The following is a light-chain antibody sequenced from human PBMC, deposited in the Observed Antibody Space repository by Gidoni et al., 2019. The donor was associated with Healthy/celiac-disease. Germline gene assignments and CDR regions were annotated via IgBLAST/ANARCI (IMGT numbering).Light chain of an antibody. J-gene: IGKJ1*01. CDR2: GAS. CDR3: QQYNNWPLT. Sequence: ERVMTQSPATLSVSPGERATLSCRASQSVSSNVAWYQQKPGQAPRLLIYGASPRATGIPARFSGSGSGTEFTLTISSLQSEDFAVYYCQQYNNWPLTFGPGTKVEIK. V-gene: IGKV3-15*01. CDR1: QSVSSN.